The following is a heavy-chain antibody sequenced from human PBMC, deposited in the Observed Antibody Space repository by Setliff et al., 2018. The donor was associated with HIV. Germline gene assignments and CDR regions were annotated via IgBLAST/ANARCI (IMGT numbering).Heavy chain of an antibody. CDR2: ISFEGGNK. D-gene: IGHD3-16*01. J-gene: IGHJ3*02. CDR3: ARGDLTFVGVLMPLEM. V-gene: IGHV3-30*04. Sequence: PGGSLRLSCAASGFTFSSYDMFWVRQAPGKGLEWVAFISFEGGNKYYADSVKGRFTISRDNSKNTHYLQMNSLKVEDTAVYYCARGDLTFVGVLMPLEMWGQGTMVTVSS. CDR1: GFTFSSYD.